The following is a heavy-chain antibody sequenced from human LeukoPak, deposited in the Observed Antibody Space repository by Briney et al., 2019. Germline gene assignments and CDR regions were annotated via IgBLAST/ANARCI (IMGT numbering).Heavy chain of an antibody. CDR1: GYTFTSYG. CDR2: ISAYNGNT. CDR3: AREAYCSSTSCYSKEVDY. D-gene: IGHD2-2*01. J-gene: IGHJ4*02. Sequence: GASVKVSCKASGYTFTSYGISWVRQAPGQGLEWMGWISAYNGNTNYAQKLQGRVTMTTDTSTSTAYMGLRSLRSDDTAVYYCAREAYCSSTSCYSKEVDYWGQGTLVTVSS. V-gene: IGHV1-18*04.